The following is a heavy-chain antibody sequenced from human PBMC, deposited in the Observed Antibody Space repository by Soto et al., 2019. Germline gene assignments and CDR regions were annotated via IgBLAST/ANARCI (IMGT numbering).Heavy chain of an antibody. D-gene: IGHD4-4*01. Sequence: EVQLVESGGGLIQPGGSLRLSCAASGFAVSNNYMSWVRQAPGKGLEWVSVIYSGDSTYYADSVKGRFTISRDNSKNTLYLQVNSLRAEDTAVYFCARGDSDFADFDYWGQGTVVIVSS. CDR1: GFAVSNNY. V-gene: IGHV3-53*01. CDR3: ARGDSDFADFDY. J-gene: IGHJ4*02. CDR2: IYSGDST.